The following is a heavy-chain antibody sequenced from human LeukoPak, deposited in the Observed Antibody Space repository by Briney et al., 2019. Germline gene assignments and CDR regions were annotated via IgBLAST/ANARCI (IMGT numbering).Heavy chain of an antibody. J-gene: IGHJ4*02. CDR3: ARERFSDY. D-gene: IGHD5-24*01. Sequence: ASVEVSCKASGYTFTSYDISWVRQAPGQGLEWMGWINPNSGGTNYAQKFQGRVTMTRDTSISTAYMELSRLRSDDTAVYYCARERFSDYWGQGTLVTVSS. V-gene: IGHV1-2*02. CDR1: GYTFTSYD. CDR2: INPNSGGT.